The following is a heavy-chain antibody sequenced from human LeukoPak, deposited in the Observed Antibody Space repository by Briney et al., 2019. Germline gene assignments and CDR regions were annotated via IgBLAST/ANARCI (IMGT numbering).Heavy chain of an antibody. V-gene: IGHV3-20*04. Sequence: GGSLRLSCAASGFTFDDYGMSWVRQAPGKGLEWVSGINWNGGSTGYADSVKGRFTISRDNAKNSLYLQMNSLRAEDTAVYYCARGGNCGGWHSSCFDYWGQGTLVTVSS. J-gene: IGHJ4*02. D-gene: IGHD6-19*01. CDR1: GFTFDDYG. CDR2: INWNGGST. CDR3: ARGGNCGGWHSSCFDY.